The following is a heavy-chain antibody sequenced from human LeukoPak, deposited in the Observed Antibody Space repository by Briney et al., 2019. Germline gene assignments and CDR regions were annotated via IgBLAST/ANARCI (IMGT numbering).Heavy chain of an antibody. J-gene: IGHJ4*02. CDR1: GFTFSSYA. Sequence: GGSLRLSCAASGFTFSSYAMSWVRQAPGKGLEWVSSVSGSGSSTYYADSVKGRFTISGGNSKNTLYLQMNSLRAEDTAVYYCAKDQRGYGRIIDYWGQGTLVTISS. V-gene: IGHV3-23*01. CDR3: AKDQRGYGRIIDY. CDR2: VSGSGSST. D-gene: IGHD3-10*01.